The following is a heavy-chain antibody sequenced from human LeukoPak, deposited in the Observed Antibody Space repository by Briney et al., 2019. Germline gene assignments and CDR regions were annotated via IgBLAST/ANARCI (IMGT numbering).Heavy chain of an antibody. J-gene: IGHJ2*01. Sequence: GGSLRLSCAASGFTFDDYAMHWVRQAPGKGLEWVSGISWYSGSIGYADSVKGRFTISRGNAKNSLYLQMNSLRAEDTALYYCAKDKGSWYSSGSRYFDLWGRGTLVTVSS. CDR2: ISWYSGSI. D-gene: IGHD6-19*01. CDR1: GFTFDDYA. CDR3: AKDKGSWYSSGSRYFDL. V-gene: IGHV3-9*01.